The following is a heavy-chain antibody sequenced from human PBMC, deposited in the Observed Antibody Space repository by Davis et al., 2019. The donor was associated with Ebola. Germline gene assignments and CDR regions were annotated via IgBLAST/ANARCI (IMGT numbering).Heavy chain of an antibody. CDR3: ASGTGYCSSTSCRGVWFDP. D-gene: IGHD2-2*01. CDR1: GGTFSSYA. CDR2: IIPIFGTA. J-gene: IGHJ5*02. V-gene: IGHV1-69*06. Sequence: SVKVSCKASGGTFSSYAISWVRQAPGQGLEWMGGIIPIFGTANYAQKFQGRVTITADKSTSTAYMELSSLRSEDTAVYYCASGTGYCSSTSCRGVWFDPWGQGTLVTVSS.